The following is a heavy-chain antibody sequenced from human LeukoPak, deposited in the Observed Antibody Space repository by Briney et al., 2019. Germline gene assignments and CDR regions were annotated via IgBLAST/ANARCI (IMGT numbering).Heavy chain of an antibody. Sequence: GGSMRLSCVSYGFNFGNHGMHWVRQAPGKGLYWVGVISQDGNSKYYGDSVKGRFTISRDNSRNTLYLQMNSLRGEDTAVYYCARDKQWLVYGLDVWGQGTTVTVSS. V-gene: IGHV3-30*03. CDR3: ARDKQWLVYGLDV. D-gene: IGHD6-19*01. J-gene: IGHJ6*02. CDR2: ISQDGNSK. CDR1: GFNFGNHG.